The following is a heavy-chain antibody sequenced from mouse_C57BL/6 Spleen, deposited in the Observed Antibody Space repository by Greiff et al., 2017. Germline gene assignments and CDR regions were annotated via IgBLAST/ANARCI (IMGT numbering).Heavy chain of an antibody. J-gene: IGHJ2*01. CDR3: ARGDYGSKNFDY. D-gene: IGHD1-1*01. CDR1: GYTFTSYW. V-gene: IGHV1-64*01. CDR2: IHPNSGST. Sequence: QVQLQQPGAELVKPGASVKLSCKASGYTFTSYWMHWVKQRPGQGLEWIGMIHPNSGSTNYNEKFKSKATLTADKSASTAYMRLSSLTSEDSAVYYCARGDYGSKNFDYWGQGTTLTVSS.